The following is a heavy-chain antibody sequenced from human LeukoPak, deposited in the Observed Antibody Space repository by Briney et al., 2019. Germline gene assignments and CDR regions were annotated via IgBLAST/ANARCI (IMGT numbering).Heavy chain of an antibody. V-gene: IGHV4-59*08. D-gene: IGHD6-19*01. J-gene: IGHJ4*02. Sequence: PSETLSLTCTVSGGSISSYYWNWIRQPPGKGLEWIGYIYNSGTTNYNPSLKSRVTIFLDTSENQFSLKLSSVTAADTAVYYCARRGEDNSGWFPLDNWGQGTLVTVSS. CDR2: IYNSGTT. CDR1: GGSISSYY. CDR3: ARRGEDNSGWFPLDN.